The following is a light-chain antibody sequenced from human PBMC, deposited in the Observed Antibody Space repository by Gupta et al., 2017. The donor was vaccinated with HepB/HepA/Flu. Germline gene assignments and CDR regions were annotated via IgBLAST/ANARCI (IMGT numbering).Light chain of an antibody. CDR3: QQSDSNPPFT. CDR2: AAS. V-gene: IGKV1-39*01. Sequence: DIQMTQSPSSLSASVGDRVTITCRASQSISSYLNWSQQKPGKAPKLLMYAASSLQSGVASRFSGSGCGRDVTLTISSRQQEEFASYYCQQSDSNPPFTFGHGTKVDIK. J-gene: IGKJ3*01. CDR1: QSISSY.